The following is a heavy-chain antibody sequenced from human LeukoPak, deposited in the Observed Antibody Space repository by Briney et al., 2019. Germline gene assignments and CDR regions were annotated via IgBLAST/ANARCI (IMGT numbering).Heavy chain of an antibody. D-gene: IGHD5-12*01. Sequence: SETLSLTCTVSGGSISSYYWSWIRQPPGKGLEWIGYIYYSGSTNYNPSLKSRVTISVDRSKNQLSLKLSSVTAADTAVYYCARHGYSGYDYWFDPWGQGTLVTVSS. V-gene: IGHV4-59*08. J-gene: IGHJ5*02. CDR1: GGSISSYY. CDR3: ARHGYSGYDYWFDP. CDR2: IYYSGST.